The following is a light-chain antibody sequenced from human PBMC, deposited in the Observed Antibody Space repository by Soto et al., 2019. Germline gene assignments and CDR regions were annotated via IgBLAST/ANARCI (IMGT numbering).Light chain of an antibody. CDR3: SSYTNINTRACV. J-gene: IGLJ1*01. V-gene: IGLV2-14*02. CDR2: EVT. Sequence: QSALTQPASVSGSPGQSIAISCTGNSSGIGTFNLVSWYQQHPGRAPKLIIYEVTDRPSGVSNRFSGSKSGNTASLTISGLQAEDEAEYYCSSYTNINTRACVFGTGTKVTVL. CDR1: SSGIGTFNL.